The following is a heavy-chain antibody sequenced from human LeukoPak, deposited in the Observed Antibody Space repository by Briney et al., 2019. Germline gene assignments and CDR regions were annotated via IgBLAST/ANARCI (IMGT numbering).Heavy chain of an antibody. J-gene: IGHJ4*02. Sequence: GGSLRLSCAASGFTFSSYGMHWVRQAPGKGLEWVAVISYDGSNKYYADSVKGRFTIPRDNSKDTLYLQMNSLRAEDTAVYYCAKDSSTGNIAAAGTNYWGQGTLVTVSS. CDR2: ISYDGSNK. D-gene: IGHD6-13*01. CDR3: AKDSSTGNIAAAGTNY. V-gene: IGHV3-30*18. CDR1: GFTFSSYG.